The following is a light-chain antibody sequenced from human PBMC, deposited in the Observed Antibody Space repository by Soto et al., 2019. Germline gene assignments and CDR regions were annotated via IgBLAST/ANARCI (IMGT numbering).Light chain of an antibody. CDR3: QQYNNWPRT. J-gene: IGKJ1*01. CDR1: QGVSSNY. Sequence: EIVLAQTRGTLSLSPGERSTLSCRASQGVSSNYLAWYQQKSGQAPRLLLYGTSSRATGIPERFSGSGSGTDITLTFSRLEPEDLPVYSFQQYNNWPRTFRQGTKVDIK. V-gene: IGKV3-20*01. CDR2: GTS.